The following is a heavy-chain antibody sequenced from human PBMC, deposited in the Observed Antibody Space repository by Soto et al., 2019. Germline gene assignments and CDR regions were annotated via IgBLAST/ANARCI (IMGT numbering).Heavy chain of an antibody. CDR3: ARHNWGTVDLDYHMDV. V-gene: IGHV4-59*08. CDR1: GVSISDDY. CDR2: LYYSGST. J-gene: IGHJ6*03. D-gene: IGHD7-27*01. Sequence: QVQLQESGPGLVKPSETLSLSCTVSGVSISDDYWSWIRQPPGEGLEWIGILYYSGSTSYNPSLKSRVAKPIDTSKNQFSLRLTSVTAADTAVYYWARHNWGTVDLDYHMDVWGNGTTVTVS.